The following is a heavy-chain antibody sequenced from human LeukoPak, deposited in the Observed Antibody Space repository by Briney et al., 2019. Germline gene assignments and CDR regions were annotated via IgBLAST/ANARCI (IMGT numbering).Heavy chain of an antibody. CDR1: GGSFNGYY. Sequence: PSETLSLTCAVYGGSFNGYYWSWIRQPPGKGLEWIGEINHSGSTNYNPSLKSRVTISVDTSKNQFSLKLSSVTAADTAVYYCARRGSSWTHYFDYWGQGTLVTVSS. J-gene: IGHJ4*02. D-gene: IGHD6-13*01. CDR3: ARRGSSWTHYFDY. CDR2: INHSGST. V-gene: IGHV4-34*01.